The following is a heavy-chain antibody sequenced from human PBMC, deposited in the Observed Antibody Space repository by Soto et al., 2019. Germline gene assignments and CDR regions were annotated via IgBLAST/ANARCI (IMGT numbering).Heavy chain of an antibody. V-gene: IGHV3-48*01. CDR1: GFTFSSYS. D-gene: IGHD4-17*01. CDR2: ISSSSSTI. J-gene: IGHJ4*02. CDR3: ARDPYYYGDYYRPRGIDF. Sequence: GGSLRLSCAASGFTFSSYSMNWVRQAPGKGLEWVSYISSSSSTIYYADSVKSRFTISRDNAKNSLYLQMNSLRAEDTAVYYCARDPYYYGDYYRPRGIDFSGQGTLVTVSS.